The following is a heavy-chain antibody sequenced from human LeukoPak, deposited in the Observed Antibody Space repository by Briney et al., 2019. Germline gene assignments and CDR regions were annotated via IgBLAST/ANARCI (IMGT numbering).Heavy chain of an antibody. CDR2: INHSGST. D-gene: IGHD2-2*02. CDR1: GGSFSGYY. J-gene: IGHJ4*03. Sequence: PSETLSLTCAVYGGSFSGYYWSWIRQPPGKGLEWIGEINHSGSTNYNPSLKSRVTISVDTSKNQFSLKLSSVTAAVTAVYYCARRGYCSSTSCYNFKVGYYFDYWGQGTTVTVSS. V-gene: IGHV4-34*01. CDR3: ARRGYCSSTSCYNFKVGYYFDY.